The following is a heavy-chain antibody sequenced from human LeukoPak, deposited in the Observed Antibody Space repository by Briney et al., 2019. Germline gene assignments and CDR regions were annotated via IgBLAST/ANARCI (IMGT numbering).Heavy chain of an antibody. D-gene: IGHD3-3*01. J-gene: IGHJ6*03. Sequence: SETLSLTCTVSDGAIAGYSWSWIRQPPGKGLEWIGYIYYSGDTNYNPSLQSRVTVSVDTSKNQFSLKLTSVTAADTAVYYCARVFSPQVMDYDFWSGSNYYYYMDVWGKGTTVTVSS. V-gene: IGHV4-59*01. CDR1: DGAIAGYS. CDR3: ARVFSPQVMDYDFWSGSNYYYYMDV. CDR2: IYYSGDT.